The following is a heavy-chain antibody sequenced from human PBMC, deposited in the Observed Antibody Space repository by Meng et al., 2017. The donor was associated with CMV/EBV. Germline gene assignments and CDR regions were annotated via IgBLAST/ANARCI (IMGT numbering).Heavy chain of an antibody. Sequence: SVKVSCKASGGTFSSYAISWVRQAPGQGLEWMGGIIPILGRANYAQKFQGRVTITADKSTSTAYMELSSLRSEDTAVYYCARPVHYYYGMDVWGQGTTVTVSS. J-gene: IGHJ6*02. D-gene: IGHD6-6*01. CDR1: GGTFSSYA. CDR2: IIPILGRA. CDR3: ARPVHYYYGMDV. V-gene: IGHV1-69*10.